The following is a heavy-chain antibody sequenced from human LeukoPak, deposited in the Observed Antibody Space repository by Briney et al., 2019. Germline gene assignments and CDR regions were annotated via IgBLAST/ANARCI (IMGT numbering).Heavy chain of an antibody. D-gene: IGHD3-22*01. CDR3: ARHATTYYYDSSGYYYPYYFDY. CDR1: GGSISSSSYY. J-gene: IGHJ4*02. Sequence: SETLSLTCTVSGGSISSSSYYWGWIRQPPGKGLKWIGSIYYSGSTYYNPSLKSRVTISVDTSKNHFSLKLSSVTAADTAVYYCARHATTYYYDSSGYYYPYYFDYWGQGTLVTVSS. V-gene: IGHV4-39*01. CDR2: IYYSGST.